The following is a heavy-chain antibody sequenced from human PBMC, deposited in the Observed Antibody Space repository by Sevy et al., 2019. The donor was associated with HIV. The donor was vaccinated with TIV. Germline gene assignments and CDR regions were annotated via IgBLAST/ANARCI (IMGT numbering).Heavy chain of an antibody. Sequence: GGSLRLSCATSGFTFSSYSMHCVRQAPGKGLEWVATISYDGINKHYADSVKGRFTISRDNFKNSLSLQMNSLRAEDTAVYFCALERLSSDVAEYFQNWGQGTLVTVSS. V-gene: IGHV3-30-3*01. CDR3: ALERLSSDVAEYFQN. D-gene: IGHD1-1*01. CDR1: GFTFSSYS. J-gene: IGHJ1*01. CDR2: ISYDGINK.